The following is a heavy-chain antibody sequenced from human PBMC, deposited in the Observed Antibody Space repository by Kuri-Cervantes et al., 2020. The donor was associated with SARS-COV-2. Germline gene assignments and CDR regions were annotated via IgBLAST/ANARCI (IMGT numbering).Heavy chain of an antibody. J-gene: IGHJ4*02. CDR1: GFTFSSYA. D-gene: IGHD3-10*01. Sequence: GESLKISCAASGFTFSSYAMSWVRQAPGKGLEWVSVIYSGGSSTYYADSVKGRFTISRDNSKNTLYLQMNSLRAEDTAAYYCAKCMVRGVIISPYFDYWGQGTLVTVSS. V-gene: IGHV3-23*03. CDR3: AKCMVRGVIISPYFDY. CDR2: IYSGGSST.